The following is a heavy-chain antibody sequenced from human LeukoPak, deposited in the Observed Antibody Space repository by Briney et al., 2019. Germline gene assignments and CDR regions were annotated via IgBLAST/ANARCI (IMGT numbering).Heavy chain of an antibody. CDR2: ISYDGSNK. Sequence: GGSLRLSCAASGFTFSSYAMHWVRQAPGKGLEWVAVISYDGSNKYYADPVKGRFTISRDNSKNTLYLQMNSLRAEDTAVYYCARDDTNIVATGDPDYWGQGTLVTVSS. V-gene: IGHV3-30*01. D-gene: IGHD5-12*01. CDR1: GFTFSSYA. J-gene: IGHJ4*02. CDR3: ARDDTNIVATGDPDY.